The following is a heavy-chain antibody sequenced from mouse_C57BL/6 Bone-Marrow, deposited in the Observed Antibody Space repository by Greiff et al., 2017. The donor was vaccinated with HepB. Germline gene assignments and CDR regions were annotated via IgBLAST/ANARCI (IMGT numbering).Heavy chain of an antibody. J-gene: IGHJ4*01. CDR2: IYPRSGNT. Sequence: VQLQQSGAELARPGASVKLSCKASGYTFTSYGISWVKQRTGQGLEWIGEIYPRSGNTYYNEKFKGKATLTADKSSSTAYMELRSLTSEDSAVYFGARFYYSNYGAMDYWGQGTSVTVSS. V-gene: IGHV1-81*01. CDR3: ARFYYSNYGAMDY. CDR1: GYTFTSYG. D-gene: IGHD2-5*01.